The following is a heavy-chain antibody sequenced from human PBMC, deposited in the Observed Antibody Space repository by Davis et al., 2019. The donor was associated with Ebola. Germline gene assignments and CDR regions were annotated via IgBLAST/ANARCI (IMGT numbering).Heavy chain of an antibody. V-gene: IGHV4-31*03. CDR1: GGSISSGGYY. Sequence: MPSETLSLTCTVSGGSISSGGYYWSWIRQHPGKGLECIGYIHYSGSTYYNPSLKSRVTISVDTSKNQFSMKLSSVTAADTAVYYCARDTRVYYYGMDVWGKGTTVTVSS. J-gene: IGHJ6*04. CDR3: ARDTRVYYYGMDV. CDR2: IHYSGST.